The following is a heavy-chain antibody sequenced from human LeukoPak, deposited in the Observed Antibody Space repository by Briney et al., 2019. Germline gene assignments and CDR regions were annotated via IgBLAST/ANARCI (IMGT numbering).Heavy chain of an antibody. CDR1: GDSISTDS. D-gene: IGHD4-11*01. CDR2: VYSTGST. V-gene: IGHV4-4*07. J-gene: IGHJ6*03. CDR3: ARESTVSASRYYYYCMDV. Sequence: SETLSLTCTVSGDSISTDSWNWIRQPAGKGLEWIGRVYSTGSTSYNPSLKTRVTMSIDTSKNQLSLKVGSVSAADPAVYYCARESTVSASRYYYYCMDVWGNGTTVTVSS.